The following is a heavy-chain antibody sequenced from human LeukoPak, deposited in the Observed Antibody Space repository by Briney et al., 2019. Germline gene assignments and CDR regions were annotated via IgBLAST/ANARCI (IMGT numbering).Heavy chain of an antibody. V-gene: IGHV3-30*18. J-gene: IGHJ3*02. CDR3: AKDYCSGGSCFLLDAFDI. CDR1: GFTFSSYG. D-gene: IGHD2-15*01. Sequence: GGSLRLSCAASGFTFSSYGMHWVRQAPGKGLEWVAVISYDGSNKYYAESVKGRFTIPRDNSKNTLYLQMNSLRAEDTAVYYCAKDYCSGGSCFLLDAFDIWGQGTMVTVSS. CDR2: ISYDGSNK.